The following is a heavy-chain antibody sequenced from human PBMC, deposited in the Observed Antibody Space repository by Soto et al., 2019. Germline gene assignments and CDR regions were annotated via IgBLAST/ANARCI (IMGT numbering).Heavy chain of an antibody. CDR2: MSYDESTT. D-gene: IGHD1-26*01. J-gene: IGHJ4*02. CDR3: ARASLGAYDY. CDR1: GFTFSSYW. V-gene: IGHV3-74*01. Sequence: EVQLVESGGGLVQPGGSLRLSCAASGFTFSSYWMHWVRQAPGKGLVWVSRMSYDESTTAYADSVKGRFTTFRDNAKNTLYLQMNSLGAEDTAVYYCARASLGAYDYWGQGTLVTVSS.